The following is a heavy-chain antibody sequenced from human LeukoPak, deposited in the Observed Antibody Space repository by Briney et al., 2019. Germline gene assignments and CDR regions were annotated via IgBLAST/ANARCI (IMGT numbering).Heavy chain of an antibody. V-gene: IGHV1-2*06. J-gene: IGHJ4*02. Sequence: ASVKVSCKASGYTFTGYYMHWVRQAPGQGLEWMGRINPNSGGTNYAQKFQGRVTMTRDTSISTAYMELSRLRSDDTAVYYCARRFRSGSCYFDYWGQGTLVTVSS. CDR1: GYTFTGYY. D-gene: IGHD1-26*01. CDR2: INPNSGGT. CDR3: ARRFRSGSCYFDY.